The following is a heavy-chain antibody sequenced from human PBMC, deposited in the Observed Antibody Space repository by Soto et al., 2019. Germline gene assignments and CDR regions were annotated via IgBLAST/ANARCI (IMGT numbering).Heavy chain of an antibody. CDR3: ARGNVYSSGWYLPARDAFDI. CDR1: GYTFTSYG. V-gene: IGHV1-18*01. CDR2: ISAYNGNT. D-gene: IGHD6-19*01. J-gene: IGHJ3*02. Sequence: QVQLVQSGAEVKKPGPSVKVSCKASGYTFTSYGITWVRQAPGQGLEWMGWISAYNGNTNYAQKLQGRVTMTTDTSTSTAYMELSSLRSDDTAVYYCARGNVYSSGWYLPARDAFDIWGQGTMVTVSS.